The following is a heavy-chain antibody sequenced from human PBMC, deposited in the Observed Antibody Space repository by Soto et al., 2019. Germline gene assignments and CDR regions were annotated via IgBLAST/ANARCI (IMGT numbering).Heavy chain of an antibody. CDR1: GGYRRSGSCY. V-gene: IGHV4-39*01. CDR2: IYYSGST. J-gene: IGHJ6*02. CDR3: ASGIWSYSSSHPYHYCGIGV. Sequence: IISVTCTVAGGYRRSGSCYWSWLRPPPGKGLEWIGYIYYSGSTYYNPSLKSRVTISVDTSKNQFSLKLSSVTAADTAVYYCASGIWSYSSSHPYHYCGIGVSGQGNTVTV. D-gene: IGHD6-6*01.